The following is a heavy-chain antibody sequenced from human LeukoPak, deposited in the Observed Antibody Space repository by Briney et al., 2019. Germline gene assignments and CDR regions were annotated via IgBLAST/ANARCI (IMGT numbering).Heavy chain of an antibody. CDR2: INPNSGGT. V-gene: IGHV1-2*02. J-gene: IGHJ4*02. CDR1: GYTFTGYY. D-gene: IGHD2-15*01. CDR3: TRERPILVVVVATDLDY. Sequence: GASVKVSCKASGYTFTGYYMHWVRQAPGQGLEWMGWINPNSGGTNYAQKFQGRITLTRDTSITTAYMELTNLRSDDTAVYYCTRERPILVVVVATDLDYWGQGTLVTVSS.